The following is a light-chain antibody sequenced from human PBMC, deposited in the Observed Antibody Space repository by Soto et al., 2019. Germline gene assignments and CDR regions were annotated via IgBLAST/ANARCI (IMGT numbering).Light chain of an antibody. CDR2: AAS. CDR3: LQHFNFSWT. CDR1: RDIGND. Sequence: AIQMTQSPSSLSASVGDRVTITCRASRDIGNDLGWYQQKPGKAPKHQIFAASNLQSGVPSRFSGGGSGTDFTLTISSLQADDFATYYCLQHFNFSWTFGQGTKV. V-gene: IGKV1-6*01. J-gene: IGKJ1*01.